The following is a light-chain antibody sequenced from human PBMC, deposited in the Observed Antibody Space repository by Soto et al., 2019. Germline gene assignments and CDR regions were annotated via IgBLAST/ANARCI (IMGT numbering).Light chain of an antibody. CDR3: QQSYSTPFT. J-gene: IGKJ3*01. CDR2: AAS. CDR1: ESINRY. V-gene: IGKV1-39*01. Sequence: DIQMTQSPSSLSASVGDRVTITCRASESINRYLNWYQQKPGKAPKLLIYAASSLQSGVPSRFSGSGSGTDFTFTISSLQPEDFATYYCQQSYSTPFTFCPGTKVDI.